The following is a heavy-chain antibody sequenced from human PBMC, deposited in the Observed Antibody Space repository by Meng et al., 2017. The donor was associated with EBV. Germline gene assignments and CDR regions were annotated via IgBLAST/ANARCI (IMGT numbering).Heavy chain of an antibody. J-gene: IGHJ4*02. CDR1: GFTFSSYA. Sequence: VQLLGVGGGLVQPGGSLRLSGAASGFTFSSYAMSWVRQAPGKGLEWVSAISGSGGSTYYADSVKGRFTISRDNSKNTLYLQMNSLRAEDTAVYYCAKVNQLLGGNDYWGQGTLVTVSS. D-gene: IGHD1-26*01. CDR2: ISGSGGST. CDR3: AKVNQLLGGNDY. V-gene: IGHV3-23*01.